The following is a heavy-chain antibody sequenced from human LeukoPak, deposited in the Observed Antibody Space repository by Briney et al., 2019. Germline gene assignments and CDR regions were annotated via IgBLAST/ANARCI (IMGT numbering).Heavy chain of an antibody. V-gene: IGHV1-69*04. J-gene: IGHJ5*02. Sequence: SVKVSCKASGYAFTSYDINWVRQAPGQGLEWMGRIIPILGIANYAQKFQGRVTITADKSTSTAYMELSSLRSEDTAVYYCARDRGPYCSSTSCYYNWFDPWGQGTLVTVSS. D-gene: IGHD2-2*01. CDR2: IIPILGIA. CDR3: ARDRGPYCSSTSCYYNWFDP. CDR1: GYAFTSYD.